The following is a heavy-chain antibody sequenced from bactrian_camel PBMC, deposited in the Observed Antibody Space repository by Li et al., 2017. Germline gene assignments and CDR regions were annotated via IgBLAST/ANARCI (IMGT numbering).Heavy chain of an antibody. CDR3: VRDGDSWPSLGY. Sequence: VQLVESGGGLVQPGGSLRLSCAASEYTYSNNCMGWFRQAPGKGLEWVASIHSGGSATYTYYADAVKGRFTASRDNAKNTVYLQMNNLKPEDTAVYYCVRDGDSWPSLGYWGLGTQVTVS. D-gene: IGHD6*01. CDR2: IHSGGSATYT. J-gene: IGHJ6*01. V-gene: IGHV3S6*01. CDR1: EYTYSNNC.